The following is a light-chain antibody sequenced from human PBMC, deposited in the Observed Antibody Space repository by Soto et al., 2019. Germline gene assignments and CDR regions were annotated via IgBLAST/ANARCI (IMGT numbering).Light chain of an antibody. CDR1: RSNIGSNT. Sequence: QSVLTQPPSASGTPGQRVTISCSGSRSNIGSNTVNWYQQLPGTAHKLLIYIHNHRPSGVPDRFAGSKSGTSASLANSGLQSEDEADYYCAAWDDSLNGHAVFGGGTQLTV. J-gene: IGLJ7*01. CDR3: AAWDDSLNGHAV. CDR2: IHN. V-gene: IGLV1-44*01.